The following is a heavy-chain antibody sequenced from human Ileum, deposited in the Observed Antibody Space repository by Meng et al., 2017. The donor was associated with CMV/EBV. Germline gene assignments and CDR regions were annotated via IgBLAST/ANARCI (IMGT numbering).Heavy chain of an antibody. CDR1: SCSISSGDYY. D-gene: IGHD1-7*01. V-gene: IGHV4-30-4*08. J-gene: IGHJ4*02. CDR3: ARQEELWGYFDY. Sequence: QLQESGPGLLKPSHTLSLTCTVSSCSISSGDYYWNWIRQPPGKGLEWIGYIYYSGSTYFNPSLKSRVTISVDTSKNQFSLKLNSVTAADTAVYYCARQEELWGYFDYWGQGTLVTVSS. CDR2: IYYSGST.